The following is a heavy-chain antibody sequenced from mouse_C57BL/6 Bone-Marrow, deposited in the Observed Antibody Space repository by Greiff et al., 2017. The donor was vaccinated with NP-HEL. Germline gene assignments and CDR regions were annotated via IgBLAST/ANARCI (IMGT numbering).Heavy chain of an antibody. V-gene: IGHV1-59*01. CDR3: ARGPPLWYFDV. J-gene: IGHJ1*03. CDR2: IDPSDSYT. CDR1: GYTFTSYW. Sequence: VQLQQPGAELVRPGTSVKLSCKASGYTFTSYWMHWVKQRPGQGLEWIGVIDPSDSYTNYNQKFKGKATLTVDTSSSTAYMQLSSLTSEDSAVYYCARGPPLWYFDVWGTGTTVTVSS.